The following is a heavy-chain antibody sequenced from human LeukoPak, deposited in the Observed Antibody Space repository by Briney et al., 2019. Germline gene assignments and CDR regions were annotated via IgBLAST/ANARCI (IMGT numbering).Heavy chain of an antibody. Sequence: GGSLGLSCAASGFTFSSYATSWVRQAPGKGLEWFSAISGSGGSTYYADSVKGRFTISRDNSKNTLYLQMNSLRAEDTAVYYCAKFYYDFWSGYFDYWGQGTLVTVSS. CDR1: GFTFSSYA. J-gene: IGHJ4*02. CDR3: AKFYYDFWSGYFDY. CDR2: ISGSGGST. V-gene: IGHV3-23*01. D-gene: IGHD3-3*01.